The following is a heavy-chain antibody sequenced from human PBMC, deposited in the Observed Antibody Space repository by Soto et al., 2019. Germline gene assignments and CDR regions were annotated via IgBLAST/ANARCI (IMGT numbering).Heavy chain of an antibody. D-gene: IGHD3-10*01. CDR2: ISYEGSNK. J-gene: IGHJ4*02. Sequence: QVQLVETGGGVVQPGRSLRLSCAASGFTFSSSAMHWVRQAPGKGLEWVAVISYEGSNKYYADSVKGRFTISRDNSKNTLYLQMNSLRAEDTAVYYCARDGAWFGESIDWGQGTLVTVS. CDR1: GFTFSSSA. CDR3: ARDGAWFGESID. V-gene: IGHV3-30-3*01.